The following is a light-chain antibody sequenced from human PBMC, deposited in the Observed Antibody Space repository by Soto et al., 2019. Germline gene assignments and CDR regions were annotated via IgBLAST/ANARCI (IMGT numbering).Light chain of an antibody. J-gene: IGKJ5*01. Sequence: IVLTQSPATLSASVGERATLSCRTSQSVSVYLDWYQQKPGKAPRLLIYAASNRASGIPARFSGSGSGTDFTLTISSLEPEDFAVYYCQQSSNWPSITFGQGTRLEIK. CDR1: QSVSVY. CDR2: AAS. V-gene: IGKV3-11*01. CDR3: QQSSNWPSIT.